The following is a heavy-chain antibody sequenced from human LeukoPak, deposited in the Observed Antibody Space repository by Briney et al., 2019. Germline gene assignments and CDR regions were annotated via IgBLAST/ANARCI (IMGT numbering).Heavy chain of an antibody. CDR3: ARDTQLGYCSGGSCYGGGAAFDI. D-gene: IGHD2-15*01. Sequence: GGSLRLSCAASGFTFSSYSMNWVRQAPGKGLEWVSPISSSSYIYYADSVKGRFTISRDNAKNSLYLQMNSPRAEDTAVYYCARDTQLGYCSGGSCYGGGAAFDIWGQGTMVTVSS. CDR2: ISSSSYI. CDR1: GFTFSSYS. V-gene: IGHV3-21*01. J-gene: IGHJ3*02.